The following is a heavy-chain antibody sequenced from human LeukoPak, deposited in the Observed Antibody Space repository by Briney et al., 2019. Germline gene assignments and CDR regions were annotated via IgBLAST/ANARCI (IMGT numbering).Heavy chain of an antibody. V-gene: IGHV3-23*01. CDR2: ISGDGAGS. Sequence: PGGSLRLSCAASGFTFDNYAMSWVRQAPGRGLEWVSGISGDGAGSYYADSVKGRFRMSRDNSNNTLYLQMNGLRAEDRAVYYCVRDGNAPADTLYFGFWGPGTLVTVSS. D-gene: IGHD4-23*01. J-gene: IGHJ4*02. CDR3: VRDGNAPADTLYFGF. CDR1: GFTFDNYA.